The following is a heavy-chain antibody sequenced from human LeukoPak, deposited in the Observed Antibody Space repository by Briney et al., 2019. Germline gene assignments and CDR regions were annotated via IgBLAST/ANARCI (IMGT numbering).Heavy chain of an antibody. CDR3: AREDQLDYYYYGMDV. CDR1: GFTFSSYA. J-gene: IGHJ6*02. V-gene: IGHV3-30*04. D-gene: IGHD2-2*01. Sequence: PGRSLRLSCAASGFTFSSYAMHWVRQAPGKGLEWVAVISYDGSNKYYADSVKGRFTISRDNSKNTLYLQMNSLRAEDTAVYYCAREDQLDYYYYGMDVWGQGTTVTVSS. CDR2: ISYDGSNK.